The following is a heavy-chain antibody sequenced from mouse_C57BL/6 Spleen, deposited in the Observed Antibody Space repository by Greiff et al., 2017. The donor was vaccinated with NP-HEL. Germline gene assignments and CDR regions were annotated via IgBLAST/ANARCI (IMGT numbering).Heavy chain of an antibody. J-gene: IGHJ4*01. CDR1: GFNIKDYY. D-gene: IGHD4-1*01. CDR2: IDPEDGDT. CDR3: ARRNWPYYYAMDY. V-gene: IGHV14-1*01. Sequence: VQLKESGAELVRPGASVKLSCTASGFNIKDYYMHWVKQRPEQGLEWIGRIDPEDGDTEYAPKFQGKATMTADTSSNTAYLQLSSLTSEDSAVYYCARRNWPYYYAMDYWGQGTSVTVSS.